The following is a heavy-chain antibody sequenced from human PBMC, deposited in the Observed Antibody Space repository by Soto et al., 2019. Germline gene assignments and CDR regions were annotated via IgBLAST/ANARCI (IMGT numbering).Heavy chain of an antibody. CDR3: ASRLEMATDGDAFDI. Sequence: PSETPSLTCAVSGGSISSGGYSWSWIRQPPGKGLEWIGYIYHSGSTYYNPSLKSRVTISVDRSKNQFSLKLSSVTAADTAVYYCASRLEMATDGDAFDIWGQGTMVTVSS. CDR2: IYHSGST. D-gene: IGHD5-12*01. CDR1: GGSISSGGYS. V-gene: IGHV4-30-2*01. J-gene: IGHJ3*02.